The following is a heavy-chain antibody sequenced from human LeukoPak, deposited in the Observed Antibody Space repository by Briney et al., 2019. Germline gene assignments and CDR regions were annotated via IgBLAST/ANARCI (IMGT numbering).Heavy chain of an antibody. Sequence: PGGSLRLSCAASGFTFSSYDMHWVRQGTGKGLEWVSAIGTAGDTYYPGSVKGRFTTSRENAKNSLYLQMNSLRVGDTAVYYCARGRGWGTFDIWGQGTMLTVSS. V-gene: IGHV3-13*04. CDR2: IGTAGDT. CDR1: GFTFSSYD. D-gene: IGHD3-10*01. J-gene: IGHJ3*02. CDR3: ARGRGWGTFDI.